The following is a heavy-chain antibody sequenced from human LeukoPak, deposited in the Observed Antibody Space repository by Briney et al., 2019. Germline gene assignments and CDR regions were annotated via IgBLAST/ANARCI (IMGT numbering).Heavy chain of an antibody. Sequence: GGSLRLSCAASGFTFSSYWMTWVRQAPGKGLEWVANIKQAGSEKYYADSVKGRFTISRDNAKNSLYLQMNSLRAEDTAVYFCARGGGAFDIWGQGTMVTVSS. CDR3: ARGGGAFDI. CDR1: GFTFSSYW. D-gene: IGHD5-12*01. V-gene: IGHV3-7*01. J-gene: IGHJ3*02. CDR2: IKQAGSEK.